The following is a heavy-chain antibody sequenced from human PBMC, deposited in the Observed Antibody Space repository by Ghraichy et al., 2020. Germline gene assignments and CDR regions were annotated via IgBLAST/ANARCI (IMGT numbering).Heavy chain of an antibody. Sequence: TLSLTCTVSGGSISSGGYYWSWIRQHPGKGLEWIGYIYYSGSTYYNPSLKSRVTISVDTSKNQFSLKLSSVTAADTAMYYCARRYCSGGSCYYFDYWGQGTLVTVSS. V-gene: IGHV4-31*03. D-gene: IGHD2-15*01. CDR3: ARRYCSGGSCYYFDY. CDR2: IYYSGST. J-gene: IGHJ4*02. CDR1: GGSISSGGYY.